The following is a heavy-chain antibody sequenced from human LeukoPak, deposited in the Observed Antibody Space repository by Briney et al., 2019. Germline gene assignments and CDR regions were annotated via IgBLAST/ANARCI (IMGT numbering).Heavy chain of an antibody. Sequence: GGSLRLSCAASGFTFSSYEMNWVRQAPGKGLEWVSYISSSGSTIYYADSVKGRFTISRDNSKNTLFLQMSSLRTEDTAVYYCASPYSGYDYNFDHWGQGTLVTVSS. D-gene: IGHD5-12*01. CDR3: ASPYSGYDYNFDH. CDR1: GFTFSSYE. CDR2: ISSSGSTI. V-gene: IGHV3-48*03. J-gene: IGHJ4*02.